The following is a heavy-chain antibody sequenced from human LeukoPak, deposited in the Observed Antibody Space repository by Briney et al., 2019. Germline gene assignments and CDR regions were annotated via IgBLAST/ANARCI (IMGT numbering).Heavy chain of an antibody. J-gene: IGHJ4*02. CDR2: INPSSGGT. Sequence: ASVKVSCKASGYTFTGYYIHWVRQAPGQGLEWMGRINPSSGGTNYAQKFQGWVTMTRDTSISTAYMELSRLRSDDTAVYYCARGDPTYYYDSSGELDYWGQGTLVTVSS. D-gene: IGHD3-22*01. CDR1: GYTFTGYY. CDR3: ARGDPTYYYDSSGELDY. V-gene: IGHV1-2*04.